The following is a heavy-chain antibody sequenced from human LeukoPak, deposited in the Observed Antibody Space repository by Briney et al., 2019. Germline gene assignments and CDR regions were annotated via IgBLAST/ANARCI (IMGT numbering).Heavy chain of an antibody. CDR2: IYYSGST. Sequence: SETLSLTCTVSGGSISSYYWSWIRQPPGKGLEWIGYIYYSGSTNYNPSLKSRVTISVDTSKNQFSLKLSSVTAADTAVYYCARGIQLWPEYYFDYWGQGTLVTVSS. CDR3: ARGIQLWPEYYFDY. CDR1: GGSISSYY. J-gene: IGHJ4*02. D-gene: IGHD5-18*01. V-gene: IGHV4-59*01.